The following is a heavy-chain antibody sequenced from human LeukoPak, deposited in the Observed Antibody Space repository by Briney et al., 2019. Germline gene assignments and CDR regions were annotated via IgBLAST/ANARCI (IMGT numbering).Heavy chain of an antibody. CDR2: INHSGST. D-gene: IGHD1-14*01. J-gene: IGHJ4*02. CDR3: ARGPEWAQGGGYYFDY. Sequence: PSETLSLTCAVYGGSFSGYYWSWIRQPPGKGLEWIGEINHSGSTNYNPSLKSRVTISVDTSKNQFSLKLSSVTAADTAVYYCARGPEWAQGGGYYFDYWGQGTLVTVSS. V-gene: IGHV4-34*01. CDR1: GGSFSGYY.